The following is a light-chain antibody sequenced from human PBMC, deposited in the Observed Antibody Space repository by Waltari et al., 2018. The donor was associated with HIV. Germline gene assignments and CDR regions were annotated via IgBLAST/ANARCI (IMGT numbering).Light chain of an antibody. CDR1: SRSVGAFNY. Sequence: QSALPQPASVSGSPGQSITISCAGTSRSVGAFNYVSWYQQHPAKSPKFMIYDVNKRPSGVCKRFSGSRSGNTASLTIYGLQAEDEADYYCSSYTSSHTQVFGSGTKVTVL. V-gene: IGLV2-14*03. J-gene: IGLJ1*01. CDR2: DVN. CDR3: SSYTSSHTQV.